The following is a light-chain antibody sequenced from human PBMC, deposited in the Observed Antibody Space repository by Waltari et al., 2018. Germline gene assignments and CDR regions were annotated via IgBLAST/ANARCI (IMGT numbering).Light chain of an antibody. V-gene: IGKV3-11*01. CDR3: QQRSNWPWT. CDR1: QSVSSY. Sequence: EIVLTQSPATLSLSPGERATLHCRASQSVSSYLAWSQQKPGQAPRLLIYDASNRATGIPARFSGSGSGTDFTLTISSLEPEDFAVYYCQQRSNWPWTFGQGTKVEIK. CDR2: DAS. J-gene: IGKJ1*01.